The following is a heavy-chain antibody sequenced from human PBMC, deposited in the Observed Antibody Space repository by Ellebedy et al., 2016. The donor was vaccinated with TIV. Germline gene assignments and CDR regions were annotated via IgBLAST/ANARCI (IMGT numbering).Heavy chain of an antibody. CDR1: GITFKNAW. CDR2: IRSSSEGGTT. CDR3: TTADRVEGDGRGY. V-gene: IGHV3-15*01. J-gene: IGHJ4*02. Sequence: GESLKISCATSGITFKNAWMSWVRQAPGKGLEWVGRIRSSSEGGTTEDAAPVKGRFIISRDDSKATPYLQMNSLKTEDTAIYYCTTADRVEGDGRGYWGQGTLVTVSS. D-gene: IGHD5-24*01.